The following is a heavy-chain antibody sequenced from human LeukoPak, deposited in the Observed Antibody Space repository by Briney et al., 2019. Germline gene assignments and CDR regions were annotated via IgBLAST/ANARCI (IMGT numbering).Heavy chain of an antibody. J-gene: IGHJ4*02. CDR1: GFTFGAYF. V-gene: IGHV3-64D*06. CDR2: ISSNEYDT. CDR3: VKDLNGTWSFDY. Sequence: GGSLRLSCSASGFTFGAYFMHWVRQAPGKGLQYVSSISSNEYDTYYADSVKGRFTISRDNSKNTLFLQMNNLRPEDTAVYYCVKDLNGTWSFDYWGQGTLVTVSS. D-gene: IGHD2-8*01.